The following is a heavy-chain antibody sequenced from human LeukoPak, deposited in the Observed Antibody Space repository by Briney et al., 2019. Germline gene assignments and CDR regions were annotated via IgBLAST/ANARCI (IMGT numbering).Heavy chain of an antibody. CDR2: LSGSGDTT. D-gene: IGHD7-27*01. Sequence: SGGSLRLSCAASGFILNSYGMSWVRQAPGKGLEWVSALSGSGDTTYYADSVKGRFTISRGNSKNTLYLQMNSLRVEDTAIYYCAKDRSWGLDYWGQGTLVTVSS. J-gene: IGHJ4*02. V-gene: IGHV3-23*01. CDR3: AKDRSWGLDY. CDR1: GFILNSYG.